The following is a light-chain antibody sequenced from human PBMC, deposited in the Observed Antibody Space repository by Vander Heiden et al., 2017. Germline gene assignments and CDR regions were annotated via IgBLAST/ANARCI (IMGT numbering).Light chain of an antibody. J-gene: IGLJ3*02. V-gene: IGLV2-11*01. CDR3: CSYAGSYTLV. CDR1: SSDVGGYNF. Sequence: QSALTQPRSVSGSPGQSVTISCTGTSSDVGGYNFVSWYQQHQGKAPKFMINDVTNRPSVVPARFSGSKSGNTASLTISVRQAEDEADYYCCSYAGSYTLVFGGGTKLTVL. CDR2: DVT.